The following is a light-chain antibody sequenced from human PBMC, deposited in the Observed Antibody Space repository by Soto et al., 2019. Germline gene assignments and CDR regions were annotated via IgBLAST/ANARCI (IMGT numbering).Light chain of an antibody. CDR3: SSYVSSSKLYV. CDR1: SSDVGAYNY. V-gene: IGLV2-14*01. Sequence: QSALTQPASVSESPGQSITISCTGTSSDVGAYNYVSWYQQHPGKAPKLMIYEVSNRPSGVSNRFSGSKSGNTASLTISGLQAEDEADYYCSSYVSSSKLYVFGTGTKLTVL. CDR2: EVS. J-gene: IGLJ1*01.